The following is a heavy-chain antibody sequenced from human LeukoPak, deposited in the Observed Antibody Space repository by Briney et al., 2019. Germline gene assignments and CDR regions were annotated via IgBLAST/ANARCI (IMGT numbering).Heavy chain of an antibody. V-gene: IGHV3-9*01. CDR3: AKGGDSSSFSY. CDR1: GFTFDDYV. CDR2: ISWNSGSI. D-gene: IGHD6-13*01. J-gene: IGHJ4*02. Sequence: PGGSLRLSYAASGFTFDDYVMHWVRQAPGKGLEWVSGISWNSGSIGYVDSVKGRFTISRDNAKNSLYLQMNSLRAEDTALYYCAKGGDSSSFSYWGQGTLVTVSP.